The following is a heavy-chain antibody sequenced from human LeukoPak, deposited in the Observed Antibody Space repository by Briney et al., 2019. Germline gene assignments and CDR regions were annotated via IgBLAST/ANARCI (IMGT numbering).Heavy chain of an antibody. Sequence: ASVKVSCKASGYTFTDYYIHWVRQAPGQGLEWMGWINPNSGGTNYAQKFQGRVTMTRDTSISTAYMELSGLRSDDTAVYYCAREITMVRGVIIRVYAFDIWGQGTMVTVSS. CDR3: AREITMVRGVIIRVYAFDI. V-gene: IGHV1-2*02. CDR2: INPNSGGT. D-gene: IGHD3-10*01. CDR1: GYTFTDYY. J-gene: IGHJ3*02.